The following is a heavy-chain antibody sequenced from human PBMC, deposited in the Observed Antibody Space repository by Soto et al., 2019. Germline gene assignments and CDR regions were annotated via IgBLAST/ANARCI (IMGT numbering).Heavy chain of an antibody. D-gene: IGHD3-10*01. CDR1: GFTLSTYA. CDR2: VSGSGSST. CDR3: AKDDGGSGRDPFDY. Sequence: EVQLLESGGDLVQPGGSLRLSCAASGFTLSTYAMTWVRQAPGKGLEWVSTVSGSGSSTYYADSVKGRLSISRDNSKNTLYLQMNSLRAEETAVYYCAKDDGGSGRDPFDYGGQGTLVTVSS. V-gene: IGHV3-23*01. J-gene: IGHJ4*02.